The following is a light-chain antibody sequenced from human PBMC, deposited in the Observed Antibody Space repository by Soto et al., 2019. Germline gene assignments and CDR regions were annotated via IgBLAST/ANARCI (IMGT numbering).Light chain of an antibody. CDR2: DAS. Sequence: EIVLTQSPATLSLSPGERATLSCRASQSVSKYLAWYQQKPGQAPRLLIYDASNRAIDIPARFSGSGSGTDFTLTISSLEPEDFAVYYCQQRSDWPPLTFGGGTKVEIK. V-gene: IGKV3-11*01. CDR3: QQRSDWPPLT. CDR1: QSVSKY. J-gene: IGKJ4*01.